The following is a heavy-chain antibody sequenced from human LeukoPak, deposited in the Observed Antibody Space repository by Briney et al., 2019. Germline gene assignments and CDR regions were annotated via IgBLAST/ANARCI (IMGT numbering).Heavy chain of an antibody. V-gene: IGHV4-59*11. CDR2: IYYSGST. J-gene: IGHJ6*03. Sequence: SETLSLTCTVSGGSISSHYWSWIRQPPGKGLEWIGYIYYSGSTNYNPSLKSRVTISADTSKNQFSLKLSSVTAADTAVYYCARVLVNYYYYMDVWGKGTTFTVSS. CDR3: ARVLVNYYYYMDV. CDR1: GGSISSHY. D-gene: IGHD2-21*01.